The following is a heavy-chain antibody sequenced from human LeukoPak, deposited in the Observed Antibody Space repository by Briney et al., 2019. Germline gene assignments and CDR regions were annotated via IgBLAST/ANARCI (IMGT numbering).Heavy chain of an antibody. CDR1: GGTFSSYA. CDR2: IIPIFGTA. D-gene: IGHD3-22*01. J-gene: IGHJ4*02. CDR3: ARDSYYDSSGYYYF. Sequence: SVNVSCKASGGTFSSYAISWVRQAPGPGLEWLGRIIPIFGTANYAQKFQGRVTITTDESTSTGYMELSSLRSEDTAVYYCARDSYYDSSGYYYFWGQGTLVTVSS. V-gene: IGHV1-69*05.